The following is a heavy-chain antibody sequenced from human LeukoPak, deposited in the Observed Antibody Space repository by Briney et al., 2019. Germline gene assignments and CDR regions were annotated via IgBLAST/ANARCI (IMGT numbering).Heavy chain of an antibody. CDR3: ARKISGSYRIDY. CDR1: GYTFTGYY. Sequence: ASVTVSCKASGYTFTGYYMHWVRQAPGQGLEWMGGINPNSGGTNSAQKFQGRVTMTRDTSINTAYMELTSLTSDDTALYYCARKISGSYRIDYWGQGTLVTVSS. CDR2: INPNSGGT. V-gene: IGHV1-2*02. D-gene: IGHD1-26*01. J-gene: IGHJ4*02.